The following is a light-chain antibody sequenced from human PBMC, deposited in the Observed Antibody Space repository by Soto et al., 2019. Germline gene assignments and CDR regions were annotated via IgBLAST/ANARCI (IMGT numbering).Light chain of an antibody. Sequence: QSVLTQPASLSGSPGQSITISCTGTSSDVGGYNYVSWYQHNPGTAPKLMIYEVSNRPSGVSNRFSGSKSGNTASLTISGLQAEDEADYYCSSYTSSFTYVFGTGTKVTVL. V-gene: IGLV2-14*01. J-gene: IGLJ1*01. CDR2: EVS. CDR3: SSYTSSFTYV. CDR1: SSDVGGYNY.